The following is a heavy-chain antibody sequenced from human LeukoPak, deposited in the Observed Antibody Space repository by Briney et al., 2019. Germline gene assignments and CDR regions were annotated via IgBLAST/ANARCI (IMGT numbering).Heavy chain of an antibody. Sequence: SETLSLTCTVSGGSISDYYWTWIRQSPGTGLEWIGYMDYSGSTAYNPSLKSRVTVSIDTSKKQFSLELSSVTAADTAIYFCARRKRGSGGPFDYWGQGTLVTVSS. J-gene: IGHJ4*02. V-gene: IGHV4-59*08. CDR1: GGSISDYY. D-gene: IGHD6-19*01. CDR2: MDYSGST. CDR3: ARRKRGSGGPFDY.